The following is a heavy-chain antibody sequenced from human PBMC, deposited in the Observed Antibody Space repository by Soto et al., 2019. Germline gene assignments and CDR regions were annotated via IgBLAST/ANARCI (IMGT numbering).Heavy chain of an antibody. CDR3: TTDPTGGWFDP. J-gene: IGHJ5*02. CDR2: IKSKTDGGTT. Sequence: EVQLVESGGGLVKPGGSLRLSSAASGFTFSNAWMNWVRQAPGKGLEWVGRIKSKTDGGTTDYAAPVKGRFTISRDDSKNTLYLQINSLKIEDTALYYCTTDPTGGWFDPWGQGTLVTVSS. D-gene: IGHD4-17*01. V-gene: IGHV3-15*07. CDR1: GFTFSNAW.